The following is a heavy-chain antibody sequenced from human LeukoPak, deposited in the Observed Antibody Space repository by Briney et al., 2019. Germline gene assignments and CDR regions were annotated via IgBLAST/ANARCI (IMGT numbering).Heavy chain of an antibody. Sequence: PGGSLRLSCAASGFTFSSYAMSWVRQAPGKGLEWVSAISGSGGSTYYADSVKGRFTISRDNSENTLYLQMNSLRAEDMAVYYCAKDLDFWSGYYGYWGQGTLVTVSS. D-gene: IGHD3-3*01. J-gene: IGHJ4*02. CDR3: AKDLDFWSGYYGY. CDR2: ISGSGGST. CDR1: GFTFSSYA. V-gene: IGHV3-23*01.